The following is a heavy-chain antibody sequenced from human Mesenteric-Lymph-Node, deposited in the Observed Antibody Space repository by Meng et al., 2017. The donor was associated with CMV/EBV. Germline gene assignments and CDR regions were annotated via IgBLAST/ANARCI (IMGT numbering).Heavy chain of an antibody. CDR2: IRDDGSEK. CDR3: ARDLGVVVPAAIFDY. J-gene: IGHJ4*02. V-gene: IGHV3-7*01. Sequence: GESLKISCAASRFTFSGYWMTWVRQAPGKGLEWVANIRDDGSEKYYVDSVKGRFTISRDNAKNSLFLQMNSLRAEDTAVYYCARDLGVVVPAAIFDYWGQGTLVTVSS. CDR1: RFTFSGYW. D-gene: IGHD2-2*02.